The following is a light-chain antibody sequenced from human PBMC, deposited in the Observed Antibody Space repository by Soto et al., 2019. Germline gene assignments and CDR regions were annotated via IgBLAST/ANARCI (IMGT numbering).Light chain of an antibody. CDR3: QQLNNYPLT. J-gene: IGKJ4*01. Sequence: DIQLTQSPSFLSASVGDRVTITCRASQGISSFLAWYQQKPGKAPNLLIYAASTLQSGVPSRFSGSGSGTEFTLTISSLQHEDFATYYCQQLNNYPLTFGGGTKVDIK. CDR2: AAS. V-gene: IGKV1-9*01. CDR1: QGISSF.